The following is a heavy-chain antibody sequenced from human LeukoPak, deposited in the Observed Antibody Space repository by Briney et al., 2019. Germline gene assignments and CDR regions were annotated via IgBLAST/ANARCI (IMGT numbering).Heavy chain of an antibody. Sequence: GGSLRLSCAASGFTFNSYRMNWVRQAPGKGLEWVSSISSSSYIYSADSVKGRFTISRDNAKNSLYLQMNSLRAEDTAVYYCARTMVVAAPNYSYYYGMDVWGQGTTVTVSS. CDR3: ARTMVVAAPNYSYYYGMDV. J-gene: IGHJ6*02. CDR1: GFTFNSYR. V-gene: IGHV3-21*01. D-gene: IGHD2-15*01. CDR2: ISSSSYI.